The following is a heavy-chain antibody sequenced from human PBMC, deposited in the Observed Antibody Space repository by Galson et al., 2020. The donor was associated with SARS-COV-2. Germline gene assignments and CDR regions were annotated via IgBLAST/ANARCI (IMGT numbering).Heavy chain of an antibody. CDR3: ARGQQQLVTYYYYYYYMDV. CDR1: GFTFSSYE. V-gene: IGHV3-48*03. Sequence: GGSLRLSCAASGFTFSSYEMNWVRQAPGKGLEWVSYISSSGSTIYYADSVKGRFTISRDNAKNSLYLQMNSLRAEDTAVYYCARGQQQLVTYYYYYYYMDVWGKGTTVTVSS. D-gene: IGHD6-13*01. CDR2: ISSSGSTI. J-gene: IGHJ6*03.